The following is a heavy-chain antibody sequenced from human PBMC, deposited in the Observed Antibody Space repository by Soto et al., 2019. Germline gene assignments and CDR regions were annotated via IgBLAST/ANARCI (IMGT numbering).Heavy chain of an antibody. J-gene: IGHJ4*02. CDR3: AKDPDRLAAAAYFTFDY. CDR1: GFTFSSYG. D-gene: IGHD6-13*01. CDR2: ISYDGSNK. Sequence: GGSLRLSCAASGFTFSSYGMHWVRQAPGKGLEWVAVISYDGSNKYYADFVKGRFTISRYNSKNTLYLQMNSLRAEDTAVYYCAKDPDRLAAAAYFTFDYWGQGTLVTVSS. V-gene: IGHV3-30*18.